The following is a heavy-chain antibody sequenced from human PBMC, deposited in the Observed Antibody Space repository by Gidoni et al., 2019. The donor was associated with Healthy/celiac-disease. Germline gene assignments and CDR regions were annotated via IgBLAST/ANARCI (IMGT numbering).Heavy chain of an antibody. D-gene: IGHD3-10*01. CDR1: GGSISSSSYY. CDR2: IYYSGST. Sequence: QLQLQESGPGLVKPSETLSLTCTVSGGSISSSSYYWGWIRQPPGKGLEWIGSIYYSGSTYYNPSLKSRVTISVDTSKNQFSLKLSSVTAADTAVYYCARALIWFGELFDLSWFDPWGQGTLVTVSS. V-gene: IGHV4-39*01. CDR3: ARALIWFGELFDLSWFDP. J-gene: IGHJ5*02.